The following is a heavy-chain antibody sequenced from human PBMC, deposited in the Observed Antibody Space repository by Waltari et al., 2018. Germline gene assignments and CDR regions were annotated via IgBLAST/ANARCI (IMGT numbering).Heavy chain of an antibody. CDR2: IYYSGST. D-gene: IGHD6-13*01. CDR1: GGSISSSSYY. CDR3: AQPKDGIAASVDI. V-gene: IGHV4-39*01. J-gene: IGHJ3*02. Sequence: QLQLQESGPGLVKPSETLSLTCTVSGGSISSSSYYWGWIRQPPGKGLEWIGSIYYSGSTYYIPSLKSRVTISVDTSKNQFSRKLSSVTAADTAVYYCAQPKDGIAASVDIWGQGTMVTVSS.